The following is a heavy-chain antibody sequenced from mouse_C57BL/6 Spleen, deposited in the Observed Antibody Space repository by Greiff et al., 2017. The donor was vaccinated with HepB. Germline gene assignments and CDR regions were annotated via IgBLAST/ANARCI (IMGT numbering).Heavy chain of an antibody. D-gene: IGHD1-1*01. CDR2: IDPETGGT. Sequence: QVQLQQSGAELVRPGASVTLSCKASGYTFTDYEMHWVKQTPVHGLEWIGAIDPETGGTAYNQKFKGKAILTADKSSSTAYMELRSLTSEDSAVYYCTRGGGIYYYGPFAYWGQGTLVTVSA. CDR1: GYTFTDYE. J-gene: IGHJ3*01. CDR3: TRGGGIYYYGPFAY. V-gene: IGHV1-15*01.